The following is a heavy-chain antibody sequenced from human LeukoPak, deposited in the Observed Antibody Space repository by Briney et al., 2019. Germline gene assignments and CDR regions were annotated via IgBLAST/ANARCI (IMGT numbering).Heavy chain of an antibody. CDR2: FDPEDGET. CDR3: ATSGSYFIVGWFDP. V-gene: IGHV1-24*01. Sequence: ASVKVSCKVSGYTLTELSMHWVRQAPGIGLEWMGGFDPEDGETIYAQKFQGRVTMTEDTSTDTAYMELSSLRSEDTAVYYCATSGSYFIVGWFDPWGQGTLVTVSS. CDR1: GYTLTELS. J-gene: IGHJ5*02. D-gene: IGHD1-26*01.